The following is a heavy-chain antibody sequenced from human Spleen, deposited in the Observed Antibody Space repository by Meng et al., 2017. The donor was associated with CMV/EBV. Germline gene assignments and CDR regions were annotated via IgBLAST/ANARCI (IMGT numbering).Heavy chain of an antibody. CDR3: ARHPLVVPAAQTFDI. J-gene: IGHJ3*02. D-gene: IGHD2-2*01. CDR2: IYNSGST. V-gene: IGHV4-30-4*08. CDR1: GGSISSGDYY. Sequence: LRLSCTVSGGSISSGDYYWSWIRQPPGKGLEWIAYIYNSGSTYYNPSLKSRVTISVDTSKNQFSLKLSSVTAADTAVYYCARHPLVVPAAQTFDIWGQGTMVTVSS.